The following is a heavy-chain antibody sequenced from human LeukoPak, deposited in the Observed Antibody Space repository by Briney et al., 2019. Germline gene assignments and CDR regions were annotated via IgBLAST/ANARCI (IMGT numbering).Heavy chain of an antibody. D-gene: IGHD1-26*01. J-gene: IGHJ4*02. CDR1: GFTFSSYS. Sequence: GGSLGLSCAASGFTFSSYSMNWVRQAPGKGLEWVSYISSDSDIICYADSVKGRFTISRDNAKNSLYLQMNTLRVEDTAVYYCATSGNYYMCNSGQGTLVTVSS. V-gene: IGHV3-48*01. CDR3: ATSGNYYMCN. CDR2: ISSDSDII.